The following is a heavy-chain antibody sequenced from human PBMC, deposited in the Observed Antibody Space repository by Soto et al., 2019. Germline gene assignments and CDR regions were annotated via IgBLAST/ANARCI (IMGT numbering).Heavy chain of an antibody. CDR1: GGTFSRYT. J-gene: IGHJ5*02. D-gene: IGHD3-10*01. V-gene: IGHV1-69*02. CDR3: ARVSTIVRRAPSWIDP. CDR2: IIPIAAIA. Sequence: QVQLVQSGAEVKKPGSSVKVSCKASGGTFSRYTINWVRQAPGQGLEWMGRIIPIAAIANYTQKFQGRVTITVDKSTSPAYIELSSLISDDMSVYHCARVSTIVRRAPSWIDPWGQGTLVTVSS.